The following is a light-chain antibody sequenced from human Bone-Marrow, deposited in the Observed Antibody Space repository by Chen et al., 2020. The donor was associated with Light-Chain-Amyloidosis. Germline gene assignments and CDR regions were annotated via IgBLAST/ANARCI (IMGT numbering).Light chain of an antibody. V-gene: IGLV2-11*01. CDR2: DVS. CDR3: CSHAGTYVI. Sequence: QSALTQPRSVSGSPGQSVTIPCTGTSSDVGGSEYVSWYQQYPGKVPKLMIYDVSKRPSGVSDRFSASKSGNTASLTISGLQAEDEADYYCCSHAGTYVIFGGGTKLTVL. J-gene: IGLJ2*01. CDR1: SSDVGGSEY.